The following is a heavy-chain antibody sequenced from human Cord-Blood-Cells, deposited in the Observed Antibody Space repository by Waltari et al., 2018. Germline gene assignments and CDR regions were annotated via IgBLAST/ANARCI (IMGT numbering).Heavy chain of an antibody. V-gene: IGHV3-23*01. CDR1: GFTFSSYA. J-gene: IGHJ6*03. D-gene: IGHD3-3*01. Sequence: EVQLLESGGGLVQPGGSLRLSCAASGFTFSSYAMRWVRQAPGKGLEWVSAISGSGGSTYYADSVKGRFTISRDNSKNTLYLQMNSLRAEDTAVYYCVSTHQITIFGVVPMDVWGKGTTVTVSS. CDR3: VSTHQITIFGVVPMDV. CDR2: ISGSGGST.